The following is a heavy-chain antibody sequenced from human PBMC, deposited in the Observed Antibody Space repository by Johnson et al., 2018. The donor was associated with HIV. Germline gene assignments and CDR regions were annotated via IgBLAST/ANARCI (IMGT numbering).Heavy chain of an antibody. V-gene: IGHV3-30*04. CDR3: ARDPDVTPGAFDI. J-gene: IGHJ3*02. Sequence: VQLVESGGGVVQPGRSLRLSCAASGFTFSSYAMHWVRQAPGKGLEWVAVISYDGSNKYYADSEKGRFTISRDNSKNTLYLQMNSLRAEDTAVYYCARDPDVTPGAFDIWGQGTMVTVSS. D-gene: IGHD2-15*01. CDR1: GFTFSSYA. CDR2: ISYDGSNK.